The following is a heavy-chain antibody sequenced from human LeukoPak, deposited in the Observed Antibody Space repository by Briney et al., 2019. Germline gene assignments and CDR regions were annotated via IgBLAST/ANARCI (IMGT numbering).Heavy chain of an antibody. D-gene: IGHD3-10*01. J-gene: IGHJ3*01. CDR3: ARDFPGIGRGTFDF. CDR1: GFIFNTFW. V-gene: IGHV3-7*03. Sequence: PSGGSLRLSCAASGFIFNTFWMNWVRLTPGKGLEWVAKINQDGSDMYYVDSVKGRFFVSRDNARNLVYLQMNSLRVDDTAVYYCARDFPGIGRGTFDFRGQGTIIIVSS. CDR2: INQDGSDM.